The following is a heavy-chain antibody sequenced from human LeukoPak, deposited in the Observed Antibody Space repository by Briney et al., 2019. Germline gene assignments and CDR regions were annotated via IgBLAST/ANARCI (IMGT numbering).Heavy chain of an antibody. CDR2: ISSSSSYI. V-gene: IGHV3-21*01. J-gene: IGHJ3*02. CDR1: GFTFSSYS. Sequence: PGGSLRLSCAASGFTFSSYSMNWVRQAPGKGLEWVSSISSSSSYIYYADSVKGRFTISRDNAKNSLYLQMSSLRAEDTAVYYCASGYYYGSGSYGAFDIWGQGTMVTVSS. CDR3: ASGYYYGSGSYGAFDI. D-gene: IGHD3-10*01.